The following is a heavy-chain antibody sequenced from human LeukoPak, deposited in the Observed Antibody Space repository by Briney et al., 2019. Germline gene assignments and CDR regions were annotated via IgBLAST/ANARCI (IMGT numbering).Heavy chain of an antibody. CDR1: GYTFTSYG. CDR2: INPNSGGT. J-gene: IGHJ4*02. Sequence: ASVKVSCKASGYTFTSYGISWVRQAPGQGLEWMGWINPNSGGTNYAQKFQGWVTMTRDTSINTAYMELSRLRSDDTAVYYCARDASPYYYDSSGFDYWGQGTLVTVSS. D-gene: IGHD3-22*01. V-gene: IGHV1-2*04. CDR3: ARDASPYYYDSSGFDY.